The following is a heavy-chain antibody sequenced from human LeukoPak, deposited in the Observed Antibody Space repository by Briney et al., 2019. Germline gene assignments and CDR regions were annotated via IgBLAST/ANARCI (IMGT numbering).Heavy chain of an antibody. D-gene: IGHD3-22*01. CDR1: GGSISSGDYY. CDR3: ARVNTMIVVVIPDAFDI. J-gene: IGHJ3*02. V-gene: IGHV4-61*08. Sequence: PSQTLSLTCTVSGGSISSGDYYWSWLRQPPGTGLEWIGYIYYSGSTNYNPSLKSRVTISVDTSKNQFSLKLSSVTAADTAVYYCARVNTMIVVVIPDAFDIWGQGTMVTVSS. CDR2: IYYSGST.